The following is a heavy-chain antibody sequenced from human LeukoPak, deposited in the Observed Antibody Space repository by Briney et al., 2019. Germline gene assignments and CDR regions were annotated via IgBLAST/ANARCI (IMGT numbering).Heavy chain of an antibody. CDR3: TKDRYCTTTFCPLDY. J-gene: IGHJ4*02. D-gene: IGHD2-8*01. V-gene: IGHV3-43*01. CDR1: GFTFEDYS. Sequence: PGGSLRLSCVASGFTFEDYSFHWVRQAPGKGLEWLSLISRDGRATYYADSVKGRFTISRDNSKNSLYLQMNSLRTEDTALYYCTKDRYCTTTFCPLDYWGQGTLVTVSA. CDR2: ISRDGRAT.